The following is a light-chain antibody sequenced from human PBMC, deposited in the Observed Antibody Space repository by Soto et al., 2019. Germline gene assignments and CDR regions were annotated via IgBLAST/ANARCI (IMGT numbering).Light chain of an antibody. CDR1: QSFSSSY. Sequence: VLTQSPGTLSLSPGERATLSCRANQSFSSSYLAWYQQKPGQAPRLIIYGASGRATGIPDGFSGSGSGTDFTLSISRLAPGEFGVYYGHQYGNSPRYTFGQGTKLQIK. V-gene: IGKV3-20*01. J-gene: IGKJ2*01. CDR3: HQYGNSPRYT. CDR2: GAS.